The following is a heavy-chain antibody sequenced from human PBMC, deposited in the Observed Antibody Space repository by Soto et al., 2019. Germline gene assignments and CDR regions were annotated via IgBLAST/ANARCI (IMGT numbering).Heavy chain of an antibody. CDR2: INPNSGGT. CDR1: GYTFTGYY. V-gene: IGHV1-2*04. CDR3: ARASRVELGPLDY. J-gene: IGHJ4*02. Sequence: ASVKVSCKASGYTFTGYYMHWVRQAPGQGLEWMGWINPNSGGTNYAQKFQGWVTMTRDTSTSTAYMELSSLRSEDTAVYYCARASRVELGPLDYWGQGTLVTVSS. D-gene: IGHD7-27*01.